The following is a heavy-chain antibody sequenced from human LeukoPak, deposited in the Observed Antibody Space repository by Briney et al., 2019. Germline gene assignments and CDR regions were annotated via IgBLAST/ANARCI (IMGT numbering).Heavy chain of an antibody. D-gene: IGHD4-17*01. V-gene: IGHV4-59*12. J-gene: IGHJ4*02. CDR1: GGSISTYY. CDR2: IYYSRST. CDR3: ARDLNDYGDYASDY. Sequence: SETLSLTCSVSGGSISTYYWSWIRQPPGKGLEWIGYIYYSRSTSYNPSLKSRVTISVDTSKNQFSLDLSSVTAADTAVYYCARDLNDYGDYASDYWGQGTLVTVSS.